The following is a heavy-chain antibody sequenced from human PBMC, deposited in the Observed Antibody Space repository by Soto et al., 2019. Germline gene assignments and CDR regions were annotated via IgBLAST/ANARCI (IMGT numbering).Heavy chain of an antibody. D-gene: IGHD2-8*02. CDR3: TGEVASGY. CDR1: GFTVSTYG. J-gene: IGHJ4*02. CDR2: ISRDGGSK. Sequence: QVQLVESGGGVVQPGRSLRLSCAVSGFTVSTYGMHWVRQAPGKRLEWVAVISRDGGSKYYADSVKGRFTISRDNSRNTLFLEMNSLGGDDMAVYYCTGEVASGYWGQGTLVTVSS. V-gene: IGHV3-30*03.